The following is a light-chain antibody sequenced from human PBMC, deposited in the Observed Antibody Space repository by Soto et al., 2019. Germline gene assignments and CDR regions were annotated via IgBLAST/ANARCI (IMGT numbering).Light chain of an antibody. CDR2: WAS. Sequence: DIVMTQSPDSLAVSLGERATINCKARQSVLYSSNNKNYLDGYQQKPGQPPRLLIYWASTRESGVPDRFSGSGSGTDCTPTISSLQAEDVAVYYCQQYYSTPTFGQGTKVEIK. J-gene: IGKJ1*01. CDR3: QQYYSTPT. CDR1: QSVLYSSNNKNY. V-gene: IGKV4-1*01.